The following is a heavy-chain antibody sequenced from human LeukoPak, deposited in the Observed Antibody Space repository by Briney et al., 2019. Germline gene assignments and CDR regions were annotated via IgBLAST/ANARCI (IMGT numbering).Heavy chain of an antibody. V-gene: IGHV4-59*11. CDR3: ARGYYDNSGYSNPFDY. CDR1: GGSITSLY. J-gene: IGHJ4*02. Sequence: SETLSLTCTVSGGSITSLYWSWLRQSPGKGLVWIGYVHHSGSTNYNPSLKSRVTISIDTSKNQFSLKLSPVTAADTAVYYCARGYYDNSGYSNPFDYWGQGTLVTVSS. CDR2: VHHSGST. D-gene: IGHD3-22*01.